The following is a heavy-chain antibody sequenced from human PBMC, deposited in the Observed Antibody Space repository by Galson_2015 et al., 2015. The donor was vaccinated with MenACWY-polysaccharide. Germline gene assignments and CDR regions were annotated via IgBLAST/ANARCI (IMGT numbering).Heavy chain of an antibody. CDR1: GFTFSNYG. V-gene: IGHV3-33*01. Sequence: SLRLSCAASGFTFSNYGMHWVRQAPGTGLEWMAVIWYDESDEYYADSVKGRFTISRDNSKNALYLQMNSLRAEDTAVYYCARADRNDGGRALDIWGQGTMVTVSS. J-gene: IGHJ3*02. D-gene: IGHD1-1*01. CDR3: ARADRNDGGRALDI. CDR2: IWYDESDE.